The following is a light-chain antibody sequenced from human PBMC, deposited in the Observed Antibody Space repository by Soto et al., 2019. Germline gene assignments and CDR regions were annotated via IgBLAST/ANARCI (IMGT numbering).Light chain of an antibody. J-gene: IGKJ3*01. Sequence: EIVLTQSPATLSLSPGERATLSCRASRSVSSYLAWYQQRPGQPPRLLIYDASNRATGIPARFSGSGSGTDFTLTISSLEPEDFAIYYCQQRSGWPPLFTFGPGTKVDI. CDR2: DAS. CDR3: QQRSGWPPLFT. V-gene: IGKV3-11*01. CDR1: RSVSSY.